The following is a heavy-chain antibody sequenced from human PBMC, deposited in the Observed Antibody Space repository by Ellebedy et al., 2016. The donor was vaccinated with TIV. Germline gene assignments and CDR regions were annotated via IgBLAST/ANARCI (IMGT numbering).Heavy chain of an antibody. CDR2: ISAYSDIT. V-gene: IGHV1-18*04. D-gene: IGHD6-19*01. CDR1: GYTFTAYY. J-gene: IGHJ1*01. Sequence: AASVKVSCKASGYTFTAYYMHWVRQAPGQGLEWMGWISAYSDITNYAQKLQGRVTMTTDTSTSTAYMELRSLGSDDTAVYYCATAEGTEYPSGHEYFQRWGQGTLVSVSS. CDR3: ATAEGTEYPSGHEYFQR.